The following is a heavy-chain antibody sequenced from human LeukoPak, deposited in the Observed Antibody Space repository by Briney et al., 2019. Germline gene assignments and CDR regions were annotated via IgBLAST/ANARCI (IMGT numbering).Heavy chain of an antibody. CDR2: INPSGGST. J-gene: IGHJ4*02. D-gene: IGHD6-19*01. CDR1: GYTFTSYY. V-gene: IGHV1-46*01. Sequence: ASVKVSCKASGYTFTSYYMHWVRQAPGQGLEWMGIINPSGGSTSYATKFQGRVTMTRDTSTSTVYMELSSLRSEDTAVYYCASQGGWYPFDYWGQGTLVTVSS. CDR3: ASQGGWYPFDY.